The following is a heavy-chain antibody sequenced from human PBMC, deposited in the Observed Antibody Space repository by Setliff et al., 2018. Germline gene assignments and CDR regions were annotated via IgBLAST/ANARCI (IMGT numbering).Heavy chain of an antibody. V-gene: IGHV3-7*01. Sequence: PGGSLRLSCAASGFTFDVYDLNWIRQAPGKGLEWVANIKQDGSEKYYVDSVKGRFTISRDNVKNSLYLQMSSLRAEDTAVYYCAKPTTVTTTHYYYYMDVWGKGTTVTVSS. CDR3: AKPTTVTTTHYYYYMDV. D-gene: IGHD4-4*01. CDR2: IKQDGSEK. CDR1: GFTFDVYD. J-gene: IGHJ6*03.